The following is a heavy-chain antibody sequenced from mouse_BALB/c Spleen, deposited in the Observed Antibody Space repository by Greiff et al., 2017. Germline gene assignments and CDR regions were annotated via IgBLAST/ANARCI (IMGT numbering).Heavy chain of an antibody. Sequence: EVQLQESGPGLVKPSQSLSLTCTVTGYSITSDYAWNWIRQFPGNKLEWMGYISYSGSTSYNPSLKSRISITRDTSKNQFFLQLNSVTTEDTATYYCARGVWSYAMDYWGQGTSVTVSS. J-gene: IGHJ4*01. CDR3: ARGVWSYAMDY. V-gene: IGHV3-2*02. CDR2: ISYSGST. D-gene: IGHD2-10*02. CDR1: GYSITSDYA.